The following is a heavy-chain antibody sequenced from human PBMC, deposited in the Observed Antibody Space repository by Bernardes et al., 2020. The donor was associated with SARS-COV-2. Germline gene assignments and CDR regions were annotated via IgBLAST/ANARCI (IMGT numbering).Heavy chain of an antibody. CDR3: ASRGLDYYYYMDV. CDR1: GYTFTGYY. V-gene: IGHV1-2*02. J-gene: IGHJ6*03. CDR2: INPNSGGT. Sequence: ASVKVSCKASGYTFTGYYMHWVRQAPGQGLEWMGWINPNSGGTTYAQKFQGRVTMTRDTSISTAYMELSRLRSDDTAVYYCASRGLDYYYYMDVWGKGTTVTVSS.